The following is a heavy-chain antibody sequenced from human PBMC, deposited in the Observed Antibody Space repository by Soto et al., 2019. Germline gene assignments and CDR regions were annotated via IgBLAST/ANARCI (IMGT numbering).Heavy chain of an antibody. CDR1: GFSLSNARMG. V-gene: IGHV2-26*01. Sequence: SGPTLVNPTQTLTLTCTVSGFSLSNARMGVGWIRQAPGKALEWLAHIFSNDEKSYSASLKSRLTISKDTSKSQVVLTMTNMDPVDTATYYCARISWGSSWYPNDYWGQGTLVTVSS. CDR3: ARISWGSSWYPNDY. CDR2: IFSNDEK. J-gene: IGHJ4*02. D-gene: IGHD6-13*01.